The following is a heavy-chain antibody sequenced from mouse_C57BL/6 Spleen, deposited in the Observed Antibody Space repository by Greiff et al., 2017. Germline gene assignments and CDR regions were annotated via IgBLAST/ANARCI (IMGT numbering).Heavy chain of an antibody. CDR1: GYTFTSYW. CDR3: TRFIGRDYYAMDY. D-gene: IGHD1-1*01. J-gene: IGHJ4*01. CDR2: IYPGNSDT. V-gene: IGHV1-5*01. Sequence: VQLQQSGTVLARPGASVKMSCKTSGYTFTSYWMHWVKQRPGQGLEWIGAIYPGNSDTSYNQKFKGKAKLTAVTSASTAYMELSSLTNEDSAVYYCTRFIGRDYYAMDYWGQGTSVTVSS.